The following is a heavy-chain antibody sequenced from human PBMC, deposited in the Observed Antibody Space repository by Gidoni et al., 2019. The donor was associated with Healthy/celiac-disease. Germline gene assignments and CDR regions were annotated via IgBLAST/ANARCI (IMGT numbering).Heavy chain of an antibody. V-gene: IGHV3-33*01. Sequence: QVQLVESGGGVVQPGRSLRLSCAASGFTFSSHGMHWVRQAPGKGLEWVAVIWYDGSNKYYAASVKGRFTISRDNSKNTLDLQMNSLRAEDTAVYYCARDQNSSGWLPSRDAFDIWGQGTMVTVSS. CDR3: ARDQNSSGWLPSRDAFDI. J-gene: IGHJ3*02. CDR1: GFTFSSHG. CDR2: IWYDGSNK. D-gene: IGHD6-19*01.